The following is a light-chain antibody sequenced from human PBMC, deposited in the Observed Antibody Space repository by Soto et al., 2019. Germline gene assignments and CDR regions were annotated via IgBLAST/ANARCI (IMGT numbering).Light chain of an antibody. V-gene: IGKV3-15*01. CDR2: GAS. J-gene: IGKJ1*01. Sequence: EIVMTQSPATLSVSPGERATLSCRASQSVSSDLAWYQQKPGQAPRLLIYGASTRATGIPARFSGSGSGTEFTLTISSLQSEDFAVYYCQQYNNWPPSTFGQGTEV. CDR3: QQYNNWPPST. CDR1: QSVSSD.